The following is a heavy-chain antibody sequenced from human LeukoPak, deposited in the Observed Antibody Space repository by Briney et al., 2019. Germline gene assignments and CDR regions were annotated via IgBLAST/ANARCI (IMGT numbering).Heavy chain of an antibody. J-gene: IGHJ4*02. CDR2: IYYSGTT. CDR3: ASGRPLGFDY. V-gene: IGHV4-59*01. D-gene: IGHD1-26*01. CDR1: GDSISSYY. Sequence: SETLSLTCTVSGDSISSYYWTWIRQPPGKGLEWIGYIYYSGTTNYNPSLKSRVTISVDTSKNQFSLKLSSVTAADTAVYYCASGRPLGFDYWGQGTLVTVSS.